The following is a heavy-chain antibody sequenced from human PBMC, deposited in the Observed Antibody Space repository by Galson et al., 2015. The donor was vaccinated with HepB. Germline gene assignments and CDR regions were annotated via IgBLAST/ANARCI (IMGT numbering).Heavy chain of an antibody. D-gene: IGHD6-13*01. CDR1: GFTFSSYW. J-gene: IGHJ4*02. CDR3: ARGEGSSWYGY. Sequence: SLRLSCAASGFTFSSYWMSWVRQAPGKGLEWVAAIKQDGSEKYYVDSVQGRFTISRDNAKNSLDLQMNSLRADDTAVYYCARGEGSSWYGYWGQGILVTVSS. V-gene: IGHV3-7*03. CDR2: IKQDGSEK.